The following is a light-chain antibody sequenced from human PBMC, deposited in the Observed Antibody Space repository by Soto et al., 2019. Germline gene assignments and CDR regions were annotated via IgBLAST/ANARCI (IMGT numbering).Light chain of an antibody. CDR2: EVS. J-gene: IGLJ3*02. CDR1: TNDVGSYDV. CDR3: CSYAGSRTFWV. V-gene: IGLV2-23*02. Sequence: QSALTQPASVSGPPGQSITISCTGTTNDVGSYDVVSWYQQYPGKAPKLMIYEVSQRPSGISSRFSGSKSGNTASLTISGLRAEDEAHDYCCSYAGSRTFWVFGGGTKLTVL.